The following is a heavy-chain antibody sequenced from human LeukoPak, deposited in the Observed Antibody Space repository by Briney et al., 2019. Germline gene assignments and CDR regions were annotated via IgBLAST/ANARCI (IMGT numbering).Heavy chain of an antibody. V-gene: IGHV4-4*07. Sequence: SETLSLTCTVSGGPISSYYWSWIRQPAGKGLEWIGRIYTSGSTNYNPSLKSRVTMSVDTSKNQFSLKLSSVTAADTAVYYCARDYDFWSGNDAFDIWGQGTMVTVSS. CDR3: ARDYDFWSGNDAFDI. CDR1: GGPISSYY. J-gene: IGHJ3*02. D-gene: IGHD3-3*01. CDR2: IYTSGST.